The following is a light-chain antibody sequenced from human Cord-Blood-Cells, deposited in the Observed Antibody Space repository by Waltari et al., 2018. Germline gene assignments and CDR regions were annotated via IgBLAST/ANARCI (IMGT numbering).Light chain of an antibody. Sequence: EIVMTQSPATLSASPGDRATISCKASQSVSSNLAWYQQKPGQVPRLLIYGASTRATGIPARFSGSGSGTDFTLTISSLQSEDFATYYCQQYNNCPYSFGQGTKLEIK. CDR3: QQYNNCPYS. CDR1: QSVSSN. V-gene: IGKV3-15*01. J-gene: IGKJ2*03. CDR2: GAS.